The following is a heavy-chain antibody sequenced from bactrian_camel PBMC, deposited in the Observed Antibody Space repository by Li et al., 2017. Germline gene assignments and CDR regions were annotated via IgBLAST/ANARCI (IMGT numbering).Heavy chain of an antibody. CDR1: GSTYGNC. V-gene: IGHV3S55*01. CDR2: LGSDGAL. J-gene: IGHJ4*01. D-gene: IGHD2*01. Sequence: HVQLVESGGGSVLAGGSLTLACEFSGSTYGNCMGWFRQAPGKEREGLAALGSDGALSLAESVKGRFTISKDNAKDTLYLQMNSLKPEDTTMYYCAATYCSRGYLPDPLRSLYASVGQGTQVTVS.